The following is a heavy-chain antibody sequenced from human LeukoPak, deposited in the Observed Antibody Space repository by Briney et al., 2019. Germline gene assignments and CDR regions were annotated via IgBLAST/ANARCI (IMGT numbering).Heavy chain of an antibody. CDR1: GFPFIEYS. CDR2: IGNSSGNT. J-gene: IGHJ4*02. CDR3: ARDHNYALDN. D-gene: IGHD5-18*01. V-gene: IGHV3-48*04. Sequence: GGSLRLSCTASGFPFIEYSMNWVRQAPGKGLEWISYIGNSSGNTKYADSVKGRFTISADNAKNSLYLQMNSLRVEDTAVYYCARDHNYALDNWGRGTLVSVSS.